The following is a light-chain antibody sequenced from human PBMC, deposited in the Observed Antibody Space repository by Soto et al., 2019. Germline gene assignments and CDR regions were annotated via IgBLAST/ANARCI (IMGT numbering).Light chain of an antibody. V-gene: IGKV3-15*01. J-gene: IGKJ5*01. CDR1: ESISSN. Sequence: EIVLTQSPATLSVSPGERATLSCRASESISSNLAWYQQKPGQAPRLLIYAASTRATGLPARFSGSGSGTEFTLTISSLPSEDVAVYYCQQYHPWPPATTFGQGTRLDIK. CDR3: QQYHPWPPATT. CDR2: AAS.